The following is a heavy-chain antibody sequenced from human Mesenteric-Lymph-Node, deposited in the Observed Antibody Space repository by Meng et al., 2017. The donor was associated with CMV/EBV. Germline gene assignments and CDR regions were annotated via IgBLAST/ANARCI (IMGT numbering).Heavy chain of an antibody. CDR3: ARHPTFDPGVLFDP. D-gene: IGHD3-16*01. J-gene: IGHJ5*02. CDR1: GYSFATNW. Sequence: KVSCKGFGYSFATNWIGWVRQMPGKGLEWMGIIHPTDSDTRYSPSFRGQVTISADKSINTAYLQWSSLKASDTAMYYCARHPTFDPGVLFDPWGQGTLVTVSS. V-gene: IGHV5-51*01. CDR2: IHPTDSDT.